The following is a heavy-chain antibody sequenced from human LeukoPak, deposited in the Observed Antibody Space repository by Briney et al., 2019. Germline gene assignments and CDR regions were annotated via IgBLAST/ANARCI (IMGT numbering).Heavy chain of an antibody. CDR2: IYNTLDT. D-gene: IGHD3-22*01. CDR3: ARRRYYDSTGYNPTYYFDY. Sequence: PSGTPSLTCTVSGDSIIGYYWSWIRQPPGKRLEWIGYIYNTLDTTYNPSLESRVTISLDMSNKQFSLRLSSVTAADTAVYYCARRRYYDSTGYNPTYYFDYWGQGILVTVSS. CDR1: GDSIIGYY. J-gene: IGHJ4*02. V-gene: IGHV4-59*01.